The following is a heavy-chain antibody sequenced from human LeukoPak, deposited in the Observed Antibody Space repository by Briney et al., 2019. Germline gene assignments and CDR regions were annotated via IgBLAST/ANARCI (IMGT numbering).Heavy chain of an antibody. Sequence: SETLSLTCTVSGGSTSSYYWSWIRQPPGKGLEWIGYIYYSGSTNYNPSLKSRVTISVDTSKNQFSLKLSSVTAADTAVYYCASGYSYGYLDYWGQGTLVTVSS. CDR2: IYYSGST. D-gene: IGHD5-18*01. CDR3: ASGYSYGYLDY. CDR1: GGSTSSYY. J-gene: IGHJ4*02. V-gene: IGHV4-59*01.